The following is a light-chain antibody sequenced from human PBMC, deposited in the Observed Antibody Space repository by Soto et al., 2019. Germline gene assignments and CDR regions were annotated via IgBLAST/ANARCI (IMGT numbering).Light chain of an antibody. Sequence: QSALTQPASVSGSPGQSITISCTGTSSDVGSYNLVSWYQQHPGKAPKLMIYEVSKRPSGVSNRFSGCKSGNTASLTISGLQAEDEADYYCCSYAGSRVFGGGTKLTVL. CDR3: CSYAGSRV. CDR2: EVS. J-gene: IGLJ2*01. CDR1: SSDVGSYNL. V-gene: IGLV2-23*02.